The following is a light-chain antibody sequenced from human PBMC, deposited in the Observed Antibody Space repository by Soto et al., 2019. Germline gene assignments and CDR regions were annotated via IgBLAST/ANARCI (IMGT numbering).Light chain of an antibody. V-gene: IGKV1-5*01. CDR3: QQYENYWT. Sequence: DIQMTQSPSTLYPTSGDRVTITCRASQSISSWLAWYQHKPGKAPKLLIYDASNLDSGVPSRFSGSGSGTEFSLTISNLQPDDCATYYCQQYENYWTFGQGTKVDI. CDR2: DAS. J-gene: IGKJ1*01. CDR1: QSISSW.